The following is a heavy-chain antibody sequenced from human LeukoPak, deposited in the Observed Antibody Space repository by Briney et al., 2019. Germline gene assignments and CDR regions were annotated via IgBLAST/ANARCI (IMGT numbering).Heavy chain of an antibody. CDR1: GFTFGDYA. CDR2: INWNGDNT. CDR3: ASDRRSDSSGCAFGI. V-gene: IGHV3-20*04. Sequence: PGGSLRLSCVASGFTFGDYAMSWVRQAPGKGLEWVSGINWNGDNTVYADSVKGRFTISRDNAKNSLYLQMNSLGAEDTAFYYCASDRRSDSSGCAFGIWGQGTMVTVSS. J-gene: IGHJ3*02. D-gene: IGHD3-22*01.